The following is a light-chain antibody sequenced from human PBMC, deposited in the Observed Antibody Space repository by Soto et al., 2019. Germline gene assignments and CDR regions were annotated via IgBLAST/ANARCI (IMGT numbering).Light chain of an antibody. CDR3: QQYNSYST. CDR2: KAS. Sequence: DIQMTQSPSTLSASVGERVTITCRATQTISHWLAWYQQKPGKAPKLLIYKASSLESGVPSRFSGSGSGTEFTLTISSLQPDDFATYYCQQYNSYSTFGQGTKVDIK. CDR1: QTISHW. J-gene: IGKJ1*01. V-gene: IGKV1-5*03.